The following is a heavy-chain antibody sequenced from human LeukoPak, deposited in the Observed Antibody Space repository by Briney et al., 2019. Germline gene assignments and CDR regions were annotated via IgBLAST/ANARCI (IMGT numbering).Heavy chain of an antibody. Sequence: SETLSLTCTVSGGSISSYYWSWIRQPPGKGLEWIGEINHSGSTNYNPSPKSRVTISLDTSKNQFSLHLSSVTAANTAVYYCASLGDYYFHYWGQGTLVTVSS. J-gene: IGHJ4*02. CDR1: GGSISSYY. V-gene: IGHV4-34*01. CDR3: ASLGDYYFHY. D-gene: IGHD3-16*01. CDR2: INHSGST.